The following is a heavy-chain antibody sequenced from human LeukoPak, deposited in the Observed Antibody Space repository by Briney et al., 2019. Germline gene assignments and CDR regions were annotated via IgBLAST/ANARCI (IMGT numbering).Heavy chain of an antibody. CDR2: ISASPGST. CDR3: ARYYYGSGSYPQGY. CDR1: GFTFSTYA. D-gene: IGHD3-10*01. J-gene: IGHJ4*02. Sequence: GGSLRLSCAASGFTFSTYAMSWVRQAPGKGLEWVSGISASPGSTYYADSVKGRFTISRDNSKNTLYLQMNSLRAEDTAVYYCARYYYGSGSYPQGYWGQGTLATVSS. V-gene: IGHV3-23*01.